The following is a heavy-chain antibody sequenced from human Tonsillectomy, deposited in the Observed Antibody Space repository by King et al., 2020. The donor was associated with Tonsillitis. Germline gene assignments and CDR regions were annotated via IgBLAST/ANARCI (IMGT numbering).Heavy chain of an antibody. V-gene: IGHV3-23*04. CDR1: GFTFSSYS. CDR2: ISDSGANT. CDR3: ATSTVMEF. D-gene: IGHD4-11*01. J-gene: IGHJ4*02. Sequence: VQLVESGGGLVRPGGSLRLSCAASGFTFSSYSMTWVRQAPGKGLEWVSVISDSGANTNYADSVKGRFTISRDNSKKTLYLEMNSLRAEDTAVYYCATSTVMEFWGQGTLVTVSP.